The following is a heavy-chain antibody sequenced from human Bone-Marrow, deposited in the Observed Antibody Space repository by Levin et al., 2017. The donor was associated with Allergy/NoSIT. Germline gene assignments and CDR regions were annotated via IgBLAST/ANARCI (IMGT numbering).Heavy chain of an antibody. J-gene: IGHJ6*02. D-gene: IGHD3-10*01. Sequence: GESLKISCGDSGFSFHRNAMNWVRKTPGKGLEWVATISATSATTYYTDSVKGRFTISRDNSKNTLYLQMNSLTDEDTAIYYCAKSRGSWDYYYGMDVWGQGTTVTVSS. V-gene: IGHV3-23*01. CDR3: AKSRGSWDYYYGMDV. CDR1: GFSFHRNA. CDR2: ISATSATT.